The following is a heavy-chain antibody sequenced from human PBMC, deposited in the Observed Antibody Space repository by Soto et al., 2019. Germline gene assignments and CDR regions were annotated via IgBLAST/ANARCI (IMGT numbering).Heavy chain of an antibody. D-gene: IGHD2-21*01. V-gene: IGHV1-3*01. Sequence: ASVKVSCKASGYTFTSYGMNWVRQAPGRGLEWMGWINPGNGNTKYSQKFQGRVIIERDTSASTAYMELSSLRSEDTGVYFCVSRIPSWVFDYWGLGTLVTVSS. CDR1: GYTFTSYG. CDR2: INPGNGNT. J-gene: IGHJ4*01. CDR3: VSRIPSWVFDY.